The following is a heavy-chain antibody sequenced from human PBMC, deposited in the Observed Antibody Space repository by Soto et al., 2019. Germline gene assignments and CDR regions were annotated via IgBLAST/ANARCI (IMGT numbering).Heavy chain of an antibody. V-gene: IGHV3-53*01. CDR3: ARDPSTTGYYGLDV. D-gene: IGHD6-13*01. J-gene: IGHJ6*02. CDR2: IYSGGVT. Sequence: RLSCAASGFSVNNYQMNWVRQAPGKGLEWVSVIYSGGVTYYAGSVTGRFTITRDNFKNTVYLQMNSLRAEDTAMYYCARDPSTTGYYGLDVWGQGTTVTVSS. CDR1: GFSVNNYQ.